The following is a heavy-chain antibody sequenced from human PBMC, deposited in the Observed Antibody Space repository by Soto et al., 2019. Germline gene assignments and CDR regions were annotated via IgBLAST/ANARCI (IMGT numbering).Heavy chain of an antibody. J-gene: IGHJ4*02. V-gene: IGHV5-51*01. CDR3: ARHNHGFDY. CDR2: ICCGDSDT. CDR1: GYSFSTNW. Sequence: GESLKISCKDSGYSFSTNWIAWVRQMPGKGLEWVGVICCGDSDTRFSPSFQGQVTLSVDKSSNTVYLQWSSLKASDTAMYYCARHNHGFDYWGQGTLVTVSS.